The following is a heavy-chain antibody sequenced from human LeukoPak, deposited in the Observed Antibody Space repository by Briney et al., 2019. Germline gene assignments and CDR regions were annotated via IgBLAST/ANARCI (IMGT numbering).Heavy chain of an antibody. D-gene: IGHD3-22*01. CDR2: ISNDGSNK. Sequence: GGSLRLSCAASGFTFRSYAMHWVRQAPGKGLEWVAVISNDGSNKYYADSVKGRFTISRDNSKNTLYLQMNSLRAEDTAVYYCARGLAYNYDSSAYFLDYWGQGTLVTVSS. J-gene: IGHJ4*02. V-gene: IGHV3-30*04. CDR1: GFTFRSYA. CDR3: ARGLAYNYDSSAYFLDY.